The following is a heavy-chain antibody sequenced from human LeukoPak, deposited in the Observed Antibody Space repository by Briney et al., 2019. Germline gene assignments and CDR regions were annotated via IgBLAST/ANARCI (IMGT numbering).Heavy chain of an antibody. CDR3: ARDLYSSSSEGGY. CDR2: INPNSGGT. J-gene: IGHJ4*02. CDR1: GGTFSSYT. D-gene: IGHD6-6*01. V-gene: IGHV1-2*02. Sequence: ASVKVSCKASGGTFSSYTISWVRQAPGQGLEWMGWINPNSGGTNYAQKFQGRVTMTRDTSISTAYMELSRLRSDDTAVYYCARDLYSSSSEGGYWGQGTLVTVSS.